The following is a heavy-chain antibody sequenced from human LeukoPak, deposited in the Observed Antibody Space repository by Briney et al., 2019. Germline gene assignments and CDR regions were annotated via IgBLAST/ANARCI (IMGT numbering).Heavy chain of an antibody. D-gene: IGHD3-9*01. CDR2: INPSGGST. V-gene: IGHV1-46*01. CDR3: ARGPPTFSDY. J-gene: IGHJ4*02. Sequence: ASVKVSCKVSGYTLTELSMHWVRQAPGQGLEWMGIINPSGGSTSYAQKFQGRVTMTRDTSTSTVYMELSSLRSEDTAVYCCARGPPTFSDYWGQGTLVTVSS. CDR1: GYTLTELS.